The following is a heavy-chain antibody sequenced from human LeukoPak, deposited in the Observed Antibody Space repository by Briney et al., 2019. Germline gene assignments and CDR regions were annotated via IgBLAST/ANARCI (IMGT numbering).Heavy chain of an antibody. D-gene: IGHD6-19*01. CDR2: IYPDDSDT. CDR3: ARPARSSGSRDY. J-gene: IGHJ4*02. V-gene: IGHV5-51*01. CDR1: EDSFTRSW. Sequence: GESLKISCKGSEDSFTRSWIGWVRQMPGKGLDWMGVIYPDDSDTRYSPSFQGQVTISADKSISTAYLQWSSLKASDTAMYYCARPARSSGSRDYWGQGTLVTVSS.